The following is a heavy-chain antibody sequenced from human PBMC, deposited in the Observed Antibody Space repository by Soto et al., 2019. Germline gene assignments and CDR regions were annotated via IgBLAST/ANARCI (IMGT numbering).Heavy chain of an antibody. CDR3: ARDFYPQAYCFDH. V-gene: IGHV1-18*01. CDR1: GYRFTNHG. Sequence: ASVKVSCKASGYRFTNHGIIWVRQAPGQGLEWMGWISGNDGKTKYARKFQGRVTMTTDTSTSTAYMEVRSLRSDDTAVYYCARDFYPQAYCFDHWGQGTLVTVSS. J-gene: IGHJ4*02. CDR2: ISGNDGKT.